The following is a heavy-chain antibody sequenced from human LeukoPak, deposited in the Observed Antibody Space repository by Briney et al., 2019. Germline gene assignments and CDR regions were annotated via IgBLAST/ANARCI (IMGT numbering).Heavy chain of an antibody. V-gene: IGHV3-23*01. J-gene: IGHJ4*02. CDR1: GFTFSSYA. CDR2: ISGSGGST. D-gene: IGHD2-15*01. CDR3: AKDLEVVVVVAASFDY. Sequence: GGSLRLSCAASGFTFSSYAMSWVRQAPGKGLEWVSAISGSGGSTYYADSVKGRFTISRDNSKNTLYLQMNSLRAEDTAVYYCAKDLEVVVVVAASFDYWGQGTLVAVSS.